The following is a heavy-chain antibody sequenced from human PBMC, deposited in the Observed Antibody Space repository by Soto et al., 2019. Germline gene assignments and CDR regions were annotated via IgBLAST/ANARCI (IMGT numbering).Heavy chain of an antibody. D-gene: IGHD4-17*01. Sequence: QVQLVQSGPEVKKPGASVKVSCKVSGYRFPSYGINWVRQAPAQGLEWVGWVNPDNHNTNYAQNLQHRVSLTTDTSTNTAFVELRDLTSDDTAVYYCARVRFGDAFDYWGQGTLVTVSS. CDR1: GYRFPSYG. J-gene: IGHJ4*02. CDR2: VNPDNHNT. V-gene: IGHV1-18*01. CDR3: ARVRFGDAFDY.